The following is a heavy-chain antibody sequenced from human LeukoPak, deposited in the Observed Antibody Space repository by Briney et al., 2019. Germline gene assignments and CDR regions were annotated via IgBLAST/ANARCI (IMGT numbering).Heavy chain of an antibody. Sequence: SETLSLTCTVSGGSISSGGYYWSWIRQHPGTGLEWLGYIYYSGSTYYNPSLKSRVTISVDTSKNQFSLKLSSVTAADTAVYYCARARMGGITMVRGAKYYFDYWGQGTLVTVSS. J-gene: IGHJ4*02. CDR1: GGSISSGGYY. D-gene: IGHD3-10*01. CDR2: IYYSGST. CDR3: ARARMGGITMVRGAKYYFDY. V-gene: IGHV4-31*03.